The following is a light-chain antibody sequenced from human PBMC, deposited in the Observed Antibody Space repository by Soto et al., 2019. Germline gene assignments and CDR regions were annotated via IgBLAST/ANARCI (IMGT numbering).Light chain of an antibody. CDR2: END. CDR1: QGSIATNY. V-gene: IGLV6-57*03. Sequence: NFMLTQPHSVSESPGKTVAISCTRSQGSIATNYVQWYQQRPGSAPTTVIYENDQRPSGVPARFSGSIDTSSNSASLTISGLKTEDEAEYFCQSYDGYTVIFGGGTKLTVL. CDR3: QSYDGYTVI. J-gene: IGLJ2*01.